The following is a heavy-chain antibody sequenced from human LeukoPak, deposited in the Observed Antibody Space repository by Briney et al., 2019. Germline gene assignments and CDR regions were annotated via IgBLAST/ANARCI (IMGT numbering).Heavy chain of an antibody. V-gene: IGHV4-59*01. CDR2: IYHSGST. CDR1: GGSISTYY. CDR3: ARASFNSYGIDGFDY. Sequence: SETLSLTCTVSGGSISTYYWSWIRQPPGKRLEWIGYIYHSGSTKYNPSLKSRVTISVDTSKNQFPLKLNSVTATDAAVYYCARASFNSYGIDGFDYWGQGTLVTVSS. D-gene: IGHD5-18*01. J-gene: IGHJ4*02.